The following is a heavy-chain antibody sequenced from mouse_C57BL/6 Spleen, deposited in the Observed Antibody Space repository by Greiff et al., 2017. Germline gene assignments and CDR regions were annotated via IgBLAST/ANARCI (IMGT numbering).Heavy chain of an antibody. Sequence: QVQLKQSGAELAKPGASVKLSCKASGYTFTSYWMHWVKQRPGQGLEWIGYINPSSGYTKYNQKFKDKATLTADKSSSTAYMQLSSLTYEDSAVYSCRVFYYGTYVLFDYWGQGTTLTVSS. V-gene: IGHV1-7*01. D-gene: IGHD2-1*01. CDR3: RVFYYGTYVLFDY. CDR2: INPSSGYT. CDR1: GYTFTSYW. J-gene: IGHJ2*01.